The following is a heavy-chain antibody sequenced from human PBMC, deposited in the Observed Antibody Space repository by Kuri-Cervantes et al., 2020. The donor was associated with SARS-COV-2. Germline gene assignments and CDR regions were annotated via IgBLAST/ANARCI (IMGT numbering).Heavy chain of an antibody. Sequence: ASVKVSCKASGYTFTGYYMHWVRQAPGQGLEWMGWINPNSGGTNYAQKFQGRVTMTRDTSISTAYMELSSLRSEDTAVYYCAGGPYYYDSSGYLVDYYMDVWGKGTTVTVSS. V-gene: IGHV1-2*02. D-gene: IGHD3-22*01. CDR1: GYTFTGYY. CDR3: AGGPYYYDSSGYLVDYYMDV. J-gene: IGHJ6*03. CDR2: INPNSGGT.